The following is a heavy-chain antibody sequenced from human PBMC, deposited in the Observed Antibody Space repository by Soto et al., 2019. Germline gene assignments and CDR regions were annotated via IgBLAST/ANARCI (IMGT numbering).Heavy chain of an antibody. CDR2: IKSKTDGGTT. D-gene: IGHD3-22*01. CDR3: XTDSYSTIIIVRFDY. CDR1: GFTFSNAW. J-gene: IGHJ4*01. Sequence: PGGALRLSCAASGFTFSNAWINWVRQAPGKGLEWVGRIKSKTDGGTTDYAAPVKGRFAISRDDSNNMVYLQMNSLKIEDTAVYYCXTDSYSTIIIVRFDYWGHGTLVTVSS. V-gene: IGHV3-15*07.